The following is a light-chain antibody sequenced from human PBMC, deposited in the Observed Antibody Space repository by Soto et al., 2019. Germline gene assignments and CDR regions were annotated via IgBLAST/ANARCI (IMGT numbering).Light chain of an antibody. Sequence: VVTQEPSFSVSPGRTVTLTCGLSSGSVSTSYYPSWYQQTPGQAPRTLIYNTNTRSSGVPDRFSGSILGNKAALTITGAQADDESDYYCVLYMGSGIWEFGGGTKVTVL. CDR2: NTN. CDR1: SGSVSTSYY. CDR3: VLYMGSGIWE. J-gene: IGLJ3*02. V-gene: IGLV8-61*01.